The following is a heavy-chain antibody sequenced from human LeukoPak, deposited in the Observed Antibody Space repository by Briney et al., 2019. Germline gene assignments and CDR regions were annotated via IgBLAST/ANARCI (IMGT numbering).Heavy chain of an antibody. CDR2: ISWDGGST. D-gene: IGHD1-26*01. CDR1: GFTFDDYA. CDR3: AKGGSYHYMDV. J-gene: IGHJ6*03. Sequence: PGRSLRLSCAASGFTFDDYAMHWVRQAPGKGLEWVSLISWDGGSTYYADSVKGRFTISRDNSKNSLYLQMNSLRAEDTALYYCAKGGSYHYMDVWGKGTTVTVSS. V-gene: IGHV3-43D*03.